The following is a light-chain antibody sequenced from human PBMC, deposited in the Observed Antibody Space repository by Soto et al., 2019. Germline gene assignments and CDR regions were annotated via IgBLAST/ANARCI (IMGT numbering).Light chain of an antibody. J-gene: IGKJ2*01. Sequence: EIVMTQSPATLSVSPGERATLSCRASQSVGGNLAWYQQRPGRAPRLLIYDASTRATDIPARFSGSGSGTDFTLAITVLQSEDFALYYCQQYNNWPVYTFGQGTKLEIK. CDR1: QSVGGN. V-gene: IGKV3-15*01. CDR2: DAS. CDR3: QQYNNWPVYT.